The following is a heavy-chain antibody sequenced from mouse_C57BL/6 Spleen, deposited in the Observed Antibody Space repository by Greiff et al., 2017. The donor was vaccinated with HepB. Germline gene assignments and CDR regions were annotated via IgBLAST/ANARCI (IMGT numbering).Heavy chain of an antibody. CDR1: GYTFTSYW. CDR2: IYPSDSET. CDR3: ARKGLGPYAMDY. Sequence: VQLQQPGAELVRPGSSVKLSCKASGYTFTSYWMDWVKQRPGQGLEWIGNIYPSDSETHYNQKFKDKATLTVDKSSSTAYMQLSSLTSEDSAVYYWARKGLGPYAMDYWGQGTSVTVSS. J-gene: IGHJ4*01. V-gene: IGHV1-61*01. D-gene: IGHD4-1*01.